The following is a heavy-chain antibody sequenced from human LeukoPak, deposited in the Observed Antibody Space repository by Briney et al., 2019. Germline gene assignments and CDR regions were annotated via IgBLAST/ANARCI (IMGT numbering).Heavy chain of an antibody. CDR1: GFTFSSYG. V-gene: IGHV3-30*18. J-gene: IGHJ4*02. Sequence: PGGSLRLSCAASGFTFSSYGMPWVRQAPGKGLGWVAVISYDGSNKYYADSVKGRFTISRDNSKNTLYLQMNSLRAEDTAVYYCAKDGVVGANQYYFDYWGQGTLVTVSS. CDR3: AKDGVVGANQYYFDY. D-gene: IGHD1-26*01. CDR2: ISYDGSNK.